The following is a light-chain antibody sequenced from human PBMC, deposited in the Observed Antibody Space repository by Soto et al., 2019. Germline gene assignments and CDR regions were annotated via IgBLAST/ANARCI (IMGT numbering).Light chain of an antibody. Sequence: EMTQSPSSLSASVGDRVTITCRASQSISDNVNWYQFQPGKAPKLLIYAASSLQTGVPSRFSGSGSATDFALIISSLQPADSATYYWQQSYCPPYTFGLGTKVEIK. CDR1: QSISDN. V-gene: IGKV1-39*01. J-gene: IGKJ2*01. CDR2: AAS. CDR3: QQSYCPPYT.